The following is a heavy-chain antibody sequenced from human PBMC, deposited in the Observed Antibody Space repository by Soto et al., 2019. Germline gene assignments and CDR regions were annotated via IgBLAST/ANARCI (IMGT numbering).Heavy chain of an antibody. Sequence: SETLSLTCAVYGGSFSGYYWSWIRQPPGKGLEWIGEINHSGSTNYNPSLKSRVTISVDTSKNQFSLKLSSVTAADTAVYYCARGLSLRYFAWLSRWAPHYYYGMDVWCQGTTVTVSS. CDR2: INHSGST. CDR3: ARGLSLRYFAWLSRWAPHYYYGMDV. D-gene: IGHD3-9*01. J-gene: IGHJ6*02. V-gene: IGHV4-34*01. CDR1: GGSFSGYY.